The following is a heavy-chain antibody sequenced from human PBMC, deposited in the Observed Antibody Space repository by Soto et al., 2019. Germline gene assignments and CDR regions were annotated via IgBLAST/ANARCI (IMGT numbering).Heavy chain of an antibody. D-gene: IGHD3-22*01. CDR2: ISYDGGNK. CDR1: GFTFSNYA. Sequence: GSLRLSCAASGFTFSNYAMHWVRQAPGKGLGWVAVISYDGGNKYYADSVKGRFTISRDNSKNTLYLQMNSLRVEDTAVYYCAASYDSSGYYPNYYAMDVWGRGTTVTVSS. J-gene: IGHJ6*02. CDR3: AASYDSSGYYPNYYAMDV. V-gene: IGHV3-30-3*01.